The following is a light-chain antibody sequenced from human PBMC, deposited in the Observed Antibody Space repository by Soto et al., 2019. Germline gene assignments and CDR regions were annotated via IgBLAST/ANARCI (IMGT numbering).Light chain of an antibody. CDR2: RAS. J-gene: IGKJ1*01. CDR1: QSVLYSSSNKNY. Sequence: DIVMTQSPDSLAVSLGERATINCRSSQSVLYSSSNKNYLAWYQQKPGQPPKLLIYRASTRESGVPDRFSGSGSRKDFTLTISGLQVEDVAVYYCQQYCSSPWTFGQGTKVEIK. V-gene: IGKV4-1*01. CDR3: QQYCSSPWT.